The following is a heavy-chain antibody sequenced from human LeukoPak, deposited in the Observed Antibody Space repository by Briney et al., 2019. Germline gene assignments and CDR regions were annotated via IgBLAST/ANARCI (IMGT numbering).Heavy chain of an antibody. CDR2: IYHSGST. Sequence: SQTLSLTCTVSGGSISSGGYYWSWIRQPPGKGLEWIGYIYHSGSTYYNPSLKSRVTISVDRSKNQFSLKLSSVTAADTAVYYCARYCSGGSATGWLDPWGQGTLVTVSS. CDR1: GGSISSGGYY. V-gene: IGHV4-30-2*01. CDR3: ARYCSGGSATGWLDP. J-gene: IGHJ5*02. D-gene: IGHD2-15*01.